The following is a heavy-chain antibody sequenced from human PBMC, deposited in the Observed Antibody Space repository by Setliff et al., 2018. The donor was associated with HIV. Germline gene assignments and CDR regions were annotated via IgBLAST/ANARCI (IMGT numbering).Heavy chain of an antibody. Sequence: SETLSLTCTVSGGSASNRRYYWAWIRQPPGKGLEYIGSIHYNERTYYNPSLKSRVAISIDTSKNQFSLNLTSVTAADTAVYYCASRVYYYDSNNFLREEGFDPWGQGTLVTVSS. CDR2: IHYNERT. V-gene: IGHV4-39*01. CDR1: GGSASNRRYY. CDR3: ASRVYYYDSNNFLREEGFDP. D-gene: IGHD3-22*01. J-gene: IGHJ5*02.